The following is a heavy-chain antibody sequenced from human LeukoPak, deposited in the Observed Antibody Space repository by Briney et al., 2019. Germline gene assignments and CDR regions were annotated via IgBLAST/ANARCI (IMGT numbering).Heavy chain of an antibody. Sequence: SETLSLTCTVSGGSISSSSYYWGWIRQPPGKGLEWIGSIYYSGSTYYNPSLKSRVTISVDTSKNQFSLKLSSVTAADTAVYYCARRRSMATTVIDYWGQGTLVTVSS. CDR2: IYYSGST. CDR1: GGSISSSSYY. CDR3: ARRRSMATTVIDY. V-gene: IGHV4-39*07. D-gene: IGHD5-24*01. J-gene: IGHJ4*02.